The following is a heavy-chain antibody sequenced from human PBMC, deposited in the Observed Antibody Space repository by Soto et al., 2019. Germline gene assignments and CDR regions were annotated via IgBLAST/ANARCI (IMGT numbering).Heavy chain of an antibody. CDR1: GDTFTDYY. D-gene: IGHD2-21*02. Sequence: QVQLMQSGAEVKKPGASVKVSCKASGDTFTDYYIHWVLQAPGQGLDWMGKVNPSGGHTTYSQHFLGRVPMTRDTSISTLYMELTSLTSDDPAIYSCARGGHVVVVTAALDYWGQGTMVIVSS. J-gene: IGHJ4*02. CDR2: VNPSGGHT. V-gene: IGHV1-46*01. CDR3: ARGGHVVVVTAALDY.